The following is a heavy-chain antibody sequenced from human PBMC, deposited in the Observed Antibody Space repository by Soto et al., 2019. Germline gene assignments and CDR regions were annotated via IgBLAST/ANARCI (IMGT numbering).Heavy chain of an antibody. CDR2: IKVGSSRI. CDR3: VRSPKIGVRGAF. V-gene: IGHV3-21*01. D-gene: IGHD3-16*01. Sequence: GGSLRLSCIGSGFSFSAYNMNWVRQAPGKGLEWVSSIKVGSSRIYQPDSMKGRFTISRDDARNSVYLQINSLRAEDAALYFCVRSPKIGVRGAFWGRGTQVTVSS. CDR1: GFSFSAYN. J-gene: IGHJ1*01.